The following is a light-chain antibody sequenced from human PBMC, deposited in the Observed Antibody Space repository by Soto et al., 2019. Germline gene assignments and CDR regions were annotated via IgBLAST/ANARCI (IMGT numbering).Light chain of an antibody. J-gene: IGKJ2*01. CDR3: QQLKSYTT. Sequence: DIQLTQSPSFLSASVGDRVSITCRASQDISNYLAWYQQKPGKAPKLLIYVASTLQSGIPSRFSGSGSGTEFTLTISILQPEDFATYYCQQLKSYTTFGQGTKLEIK. V-gene: IGKV1-9*01. CDR2: VAS. CDR1: QDISNY.